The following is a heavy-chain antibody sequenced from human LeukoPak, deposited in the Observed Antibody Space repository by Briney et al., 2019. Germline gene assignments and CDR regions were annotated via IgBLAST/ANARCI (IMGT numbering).Heavy chain of an antibody. J-gene: IGHJ4*02. D-gene: IGHD3-22*01. CDR1: GFPFSAYS. V-gene: IGHV3-21*01. CDR2: ISGSSAYV. Sequence: GGSLRLSCAASGFPFSAYSMNWVRRVPGKGLEWVSSISGSSAYVYYADSVKGRFTVSRDNAKNSLYLQMSSLRAEDTAVYYCAKAYYDSSGYSYYFDYWGQGTPVTVSS. CDR3: AKAYYDSSGYSYYFDY.